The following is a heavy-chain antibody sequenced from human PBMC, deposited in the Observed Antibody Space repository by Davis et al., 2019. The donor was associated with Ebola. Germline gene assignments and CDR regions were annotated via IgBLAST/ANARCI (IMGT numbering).Heavy chain of an antibody. V-gene: IGHV3-23*01. J-gene: IGHJ5*02. D-gene: IGHD5-18*01. Sequence: PGGSLRLSCAASGFTFSSYSMSWVRQAPGKGLEWVSTLSGNGDSAYYADFVKGRFTISRDNSKNILYLQINSLRAEDTAVYFCATRKYSHSHNWFDPWGQGNLVLVSS. CDR3: ATRKYSHSHNWFDP. CDR1: GFTFSSYS. CDR2: LSGNGDSA.